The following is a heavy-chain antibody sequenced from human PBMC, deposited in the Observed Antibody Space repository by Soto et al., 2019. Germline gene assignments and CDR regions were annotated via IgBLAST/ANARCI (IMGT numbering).Heavy chain of an antibody. CDR3: ARSQGSSTSLEIYYYYYYGMDV. J-gene: IGHJ6*02. V-gene: IGHV1-69*01. CDR1: GGTFSSYA. CDR2: IIPISGTA. D-gene: IGHD2-2*01. Sequence: QVQLVQSRAEVKKPGSSVKVSCKAYGGTFSSYAISWVRQAPGQGLEWMGGIIPISGTANYAQKFQGRVTITADESTSTAYMELSSLRSEDTAVYYCARSQGSSTSLEIYYYYYYGMDVWGQGTTVTVSS.